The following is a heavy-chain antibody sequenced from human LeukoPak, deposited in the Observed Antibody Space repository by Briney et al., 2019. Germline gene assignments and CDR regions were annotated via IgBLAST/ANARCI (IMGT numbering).Heavy chain of an antibody. CDR2: INSDGTNT. Sequence: GQSMRPSCAASGLTFSSYWMHWVRQVPGDGMVWVSRINSDGTNTSYADSVKGRFTISRDNSKNPLYLQINSLRAEDTAVYYCAKGTKPVAGVTYYFDNWGQGTLVTVSS. V-gene: IGHV3-74*01. J-gene: IGHJ4*02. CDR3: AKGTKPVAGVTYYFDN. D-gene: IGHD6-19*01. CDR1: GLTFSSYW.